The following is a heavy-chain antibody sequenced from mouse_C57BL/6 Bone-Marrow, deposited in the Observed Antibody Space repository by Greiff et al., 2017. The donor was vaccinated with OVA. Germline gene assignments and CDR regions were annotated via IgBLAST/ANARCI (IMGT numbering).Heavy chain of an antibody. CDR2: IYPGDGDT. D-gene: IGHD2-1*01. CDR1: GYAFSSSW. Sequence: ESGPELVKPGASVKISCKASGYAFSSSWMNWVKQRPGKGLEWIGRIYPGDGDTNYNGKFKGKATLTADKSSSTAYMQLSSLTSEDSAVYFCARRGNYNYAMDYWGQGTSVTVSS. V-gene: IGHV1-82*01. J-gene: IGHJ4*01. CDR3: ARRGNYNYAMDY.